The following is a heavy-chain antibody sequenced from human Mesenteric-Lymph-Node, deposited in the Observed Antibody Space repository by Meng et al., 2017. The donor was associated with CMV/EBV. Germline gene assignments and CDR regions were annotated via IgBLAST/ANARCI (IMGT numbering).Heavy chain of an antibody. CDR1: GGSISSYY. CDR2: IYYSGRT. CDR3: AIDLNGGAFDI. Sequence: SETLSLTCTVSGGSISSYYWSWIRQPPGKGLVWIGYIYYSGRTNYNPSLKSRVTISVDTSKNQFSLKLSSVTAADTAVYYCAIDLNGGAFDIWGQGTMVTVSS. V-gene: IGHV4-59*01. D-gene: IGHD3-16*01. J-gene: IGHJ3*02.